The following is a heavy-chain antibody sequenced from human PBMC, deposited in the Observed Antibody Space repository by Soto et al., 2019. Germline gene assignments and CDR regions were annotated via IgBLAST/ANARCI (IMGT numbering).Heavy chain of an antibody. Sequence: QVQLVESGGGVVQPGRSLRLSCAASGFTFSSYGMHWVRQAPGKGLEWVAVISYDGSNKYYADSVKGRFTISRDNSKNTLYLQMNRLRVEDTAVYYCAKDFAGIQLWSWGQGTLVTVSS. J-gene: IGHJ5*02. CDR2: ISYDGSNK. CDR1: GFTFSSYG. CDR3: AKDFAGIQLWS. V-gene: IGHV3-30*18. D-gene: IGHD5-18*01.